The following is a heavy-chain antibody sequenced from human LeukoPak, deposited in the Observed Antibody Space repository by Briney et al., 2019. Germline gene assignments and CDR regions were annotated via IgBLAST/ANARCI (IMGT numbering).Heavy chain of an antibody. CDR1: GGSFSGYY. D-gene: IGHD6-19*01. V-gene: IGHV4-34*01. J-gene: IGHJ4*02. Sequence: SETLSLTCAVYGGSFSGYYWSWLRQPPGKGLEWIGEINHSGSTNYNPSLKSRVTISVDTSKNQFSLKMSSVTAADTAVYYCARAIAVAGSTDYWGQGTLVTVSS. CDR3: ARAIAVAGSTDY. CDR2: INHSGST.